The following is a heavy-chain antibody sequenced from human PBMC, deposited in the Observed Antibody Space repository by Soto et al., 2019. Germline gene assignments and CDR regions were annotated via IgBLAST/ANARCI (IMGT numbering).Heavy chain of an antibody. CDR1: GFTFSSYG. CDR3: AKAGISIAAAAPDY. Sequence: GGSLRLSCAASGFTFSSYGMHWVRQAPGKGLEWVAVISYDGSNKYYADSVKGRFTISRDNSKNTLYLQMNSLIAEDTAVYYCAKAGISIAAAAPDYWGQGTLVTVSS. CDR2: ISYDGSNK. V-gene: IGHV3-30*18. J-gene: IGHJ4*02. D-gene: IGHD6-13*01.